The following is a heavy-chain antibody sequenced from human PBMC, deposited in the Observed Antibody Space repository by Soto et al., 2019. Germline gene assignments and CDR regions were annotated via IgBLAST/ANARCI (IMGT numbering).Heavy chain of an antibody. D-gene: IGHD1-1*01. CDR2: ISPYSGNT. CDR1: GYTFTSHN. J-gene: IGHJ6*02. Sequence: ASVKVSCKASGYTFTSHNISWVRQAPGQGLEWMGWISPYSGNTDYAQNLQGRVTMTTDTLTSTACMELRSLRSDDAAVYYCARDRQERLFYYYYGLDVWGQGTTVTVSS. CDR3: ARDRQERLFYYYYGLDV. V-gene: IGHV1-18*04.